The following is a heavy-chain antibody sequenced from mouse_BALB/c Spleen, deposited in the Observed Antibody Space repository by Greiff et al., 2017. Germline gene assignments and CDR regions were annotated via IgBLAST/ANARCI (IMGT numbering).Heavy chain of an antibody. V-gene: IGHV5-17*02. CDR3: ARAGTENFDV. J-gene: IGHJ1*01. D-gene: IGHD4-1*01. CDR1: GFTFSSFG. Sequence: EVKLMESGGGLVQPGGSRKLSCAASGFTFSSFGMHWVRQAPEKGLEWVAYISSGSSTIYYADTVKGRFTISRDNPKNTLFLQMTSLRSEDTAMYYCARAGTENFDVWGAGTTVTVSS. CDR2: ISSGSSTI.